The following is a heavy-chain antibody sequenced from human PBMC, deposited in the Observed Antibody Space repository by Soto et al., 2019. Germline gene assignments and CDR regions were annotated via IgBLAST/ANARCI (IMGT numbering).Heavy chain of an antibody. V-gene: IGHV3-23*01. CDR1: GFTFRSYA. Sequence: DVQLLESGGGLVQPGGSLRLSCAASGFTFRSYAMSWVRQAPGKGLEWVSGISGSGISTHYADSVKGRFTVSRDNSKNTLYLHRTSLRAEDTAVYNCAKEPVGPDWYFDLWGRGTLVTVSS. CDR2: ISGSGIST. CDR3: AKEPVGPDWYFDL. J-gene: IGHJ2*01.